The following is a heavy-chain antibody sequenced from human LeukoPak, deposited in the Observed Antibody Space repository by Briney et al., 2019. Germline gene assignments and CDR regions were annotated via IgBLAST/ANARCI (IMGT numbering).Heavy chain of an antibody. CDR2: ISYDGSNK. CDR3: VKLSRGHYYDSSGYYYGENY. V-gene: IGHV3-30*18. J-gene: IGHJ4*02. D-gene: IGHD3-22*01. Sequence: GGSLRLSCAACGFTFSIYGMHWVRQAPGKGLEWVAVISYDGSNKYYADSVKGRFTISRDNSKNTLYLQMNSLRAEDTAVYYCVKLSRGHYYDSSGYYYGENYWGQGTLVTVSS. CDR1: GFTFSIYG.